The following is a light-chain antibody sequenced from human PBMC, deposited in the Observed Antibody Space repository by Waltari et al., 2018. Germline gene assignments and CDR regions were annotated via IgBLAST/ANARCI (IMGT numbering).Light chain of an antibody. Sequence: QAALTQPHSVSKPLGQSVTIPCTGTSSDVGGYNDVSWYQQHPDTAPRLLIYDVNKRPSGVSDRFSGSKSGNTASLTISGLQAEDEADYYCCSYRSGSTFDVFGSGTKLTVL. CDR1: SSDVGGYND. CDR2: DVN. J-gene: IGLJ6*01. V-gene: IGLV2-18*02. CDR3: CSYRSGSTFDV.